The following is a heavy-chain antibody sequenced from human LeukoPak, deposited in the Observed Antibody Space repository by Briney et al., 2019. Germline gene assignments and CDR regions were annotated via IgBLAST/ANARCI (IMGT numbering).Heavy chain of an antibody. CDR1: GGSFSGYY. CDR2: INHSGST. J-gene: IGHJ3*02. CDR3: AREDYGDYGAPSLLRSYDAFDI. D-gene: IGHD4-17*01. V-gene: IGHV4-34*01. Sequence: SETLSLTCAVYGGSFSGYYWSWIRQPPGKGLEWIGEINHSGSTNYNPSLKSRVTISVDTSKKQFSLKLSSVTAADTAVYYCAREDYGDYGAPSLLRSYDAFDIWGQGTMVTVSS.